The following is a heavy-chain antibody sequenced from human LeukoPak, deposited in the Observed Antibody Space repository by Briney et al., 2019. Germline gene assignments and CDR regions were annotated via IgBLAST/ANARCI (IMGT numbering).Heavy chain of an antibody. J-gene: IGHJ4*02. V-gene: IGHV3-7*01. CDR3: ARGSPYSPPYY. Sequence: GGSLRLSCAASGFTFSSYAMTWVRQAPGKGLEWVANIKEDGIEKYYVDSVKGRFTISRDNAKNSLYLQMNSLRVEDTAVYYCARGSPYSPPYYWGQGTLVTVSS. CDR1: GFTFSSYA. CDR2: IKEDGIEK. D-gene: IGHD5-18*01.